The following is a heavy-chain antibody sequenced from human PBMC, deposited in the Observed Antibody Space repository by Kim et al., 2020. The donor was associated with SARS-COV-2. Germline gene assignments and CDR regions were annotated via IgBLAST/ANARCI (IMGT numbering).Heavy chain of an antibody. CDR2: ISGSGGST. CDR3: AKVPYSSGWYGPFSY. CDR1: GFTFSSYA. V-gene: IGHV3-23*01. D-gene: IGHD6-19*01. J-gene: IGHJ4*02. Sequence: GGSLRLSCAASGFTFSSYAMSWVRQAPGKGLEWVSAISGSGGSTYYADSVKGRFTISRDNSKNTLYLQMNSLRAEDTAVYYCAKVPYSSGWYGPFSYWGQGTLVTVSS.